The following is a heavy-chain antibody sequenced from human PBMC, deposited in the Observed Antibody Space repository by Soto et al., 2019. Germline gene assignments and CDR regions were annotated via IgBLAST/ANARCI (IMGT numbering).Heavy chain of an antibody. CDR3: ARDGSGPQVRYFDL. V-gene: IGHV3-33*01. CDR1: EFIFRSYG. D-gene: IGHD3-3*01. Sequence: GGSLRLSCAASEFIFRSYGMHWVRQAPGKGLEWVAMIWYDGSKKYYADSVKGRFTISRDNSKNALFLEVNTLRADDTAVYYCARDGSGPQVRYFDLWGRGTLVTVSS. J-gene: IGHJ2*01. CDR2: IWYDGSKK.